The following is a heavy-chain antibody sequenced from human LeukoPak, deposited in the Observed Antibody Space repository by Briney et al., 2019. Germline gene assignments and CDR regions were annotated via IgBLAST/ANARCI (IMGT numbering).Heavy chain of an antibody. Sequence: GGSLRLSCAASGFTFSSYARHWVRQAPGKGLEWVAVISYDGSNKYYADSVKGRFTISRDNSKNTLYLQMNSLRAEDAAVYYCARGDSSGWYLIWYFDLWGRGTLVTVSS. D-gene: IGHD6-19*01. V-gene: IGHV3-30-3*01. J-gene: IGHJ2*01. CDR1: GFTFSSYA. CDR3: ARGDSSGWYLIWYFDL. CDR2: ISYDGSNK.